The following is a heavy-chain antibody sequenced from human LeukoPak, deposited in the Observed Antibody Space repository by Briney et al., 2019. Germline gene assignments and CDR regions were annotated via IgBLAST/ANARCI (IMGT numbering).Heavy chain of an antibody. Sequence: GGSLRLSCAASRFTVNTSYMTWVRQAPGKGLECVSVIYSGGSTYYADSVKGRFTVSRDNSKNTLYLQMNSLRAEDTAMYYCARGLGYCTSTTCLLPFDYWGQGTLVTVSS. D-gene: IGHD2-2*01. CDR3: ARGLGYCTSTTCLLPFDY. CDR2: IYSGGST. V-gene: IGHV3-53*01. J-gene: IGHJ4*02. CDR1: RFTVNTSY.